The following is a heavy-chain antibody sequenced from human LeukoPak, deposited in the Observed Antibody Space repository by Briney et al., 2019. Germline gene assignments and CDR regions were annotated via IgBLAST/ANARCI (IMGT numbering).Heavy chain of an antibody. J-gene: IGHJ3*02. D-gene: IGHD2-21*01. CDR1: GYTFTSYG. V-gene: IGHV1-18*01. Sequence: ASVKVSCKASGYTFTSYGISWVRQAPGQGLEWMGWISAYNGNTNYAQKLQGRVTMTRDTSTSTVYMELSSLRSEDTAVYYCARHPRYSQGGEDAFDIWGQGTMVTVSS. CDR3: ARHPRYSQGGEDAFDI. CDR2: ISAYNGNT.